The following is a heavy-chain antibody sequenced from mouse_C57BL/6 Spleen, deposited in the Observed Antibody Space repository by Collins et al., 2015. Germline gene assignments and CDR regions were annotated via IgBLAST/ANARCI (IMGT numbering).Heavy chain of an antibody. Sequence: QVQLQQPGAELVKPGASVKMSCKASGYTFTSYWINWVKQRPGQGLERIGDIYPGSGSTNYNEKFKSKATLTVDTSSSTAYMQLSSLTSEDSAVYYCARQGNWDPAWFAYWGQGTLVTVSA. CDR3: ARQGNWDPAWFAY. CDR2: IYPGSGST. CDR1: GYTFTSYW. V-gene: IGHV1-55*01. D-gene: IGHD4-1*01. J-gene: IGHJ3*01.